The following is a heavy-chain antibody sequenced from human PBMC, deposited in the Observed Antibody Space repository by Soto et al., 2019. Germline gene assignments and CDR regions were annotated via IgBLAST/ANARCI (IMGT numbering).Heavy chain of an antibody. D-gene: IGHD1-26*01. CDR3: AKSPEWDLGGNYFDY. Sequence: PGGSLRLSCAASGFTFSSYAMSWVRQAPGKGLEWVSAISGSGGSTYYADSVKGRFTISGDNSKNTLYLQMNSLRAEDTAVYYCAKSPEWDLGGNYFDYWGQGTLVTVSS. V-gene: IGHV3-23*01. CDR2: ISGSGGST. CDR1: GFTFSSYA. J-gene: IGHJ4*02.